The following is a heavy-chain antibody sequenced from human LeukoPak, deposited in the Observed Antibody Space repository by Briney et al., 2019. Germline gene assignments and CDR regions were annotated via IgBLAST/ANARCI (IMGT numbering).Heavy chain of an antibody. V-gene: IGHV4-38-2*01. CDR3: VRTSGVFSNSYV. CDR1: GYSISSGYY. CDR2: IYHSGST. Sequence: SETLSLTCAVSGYSISSGYYWGWIRQPPGKGLEWIGSIYHSGSTYYNPSLKSRVTISVDTSKNQFSLKLSSVTAADTAVYYCVRTSGVFSNSYVWGKGTTVTVSS. D-gene: IGHD3-9*01. J-gene: IGHJ6*04.